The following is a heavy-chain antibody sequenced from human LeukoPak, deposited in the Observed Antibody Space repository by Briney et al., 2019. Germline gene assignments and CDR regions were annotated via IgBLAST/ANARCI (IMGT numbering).Heavy chain of an antibody. CDR3: ASRLLWFGELKTYYMDV. CDR2: INPSGGST. J-gene: IGHJ6*03. CDR1: GYTFTSYY. D-gene: IGHD3-10*01. V-gene: IGHV1-46*01. Sequence: ASVKVSCKASGYTFTSYYMHWVRQAPGQGLEWMGIINPSGGSTSYAQKFQGRVTMTRDMSTSTVYMELSSLRSEDTAVYYCASRLLWFGELKTYYMDVWGKGTTVTISS.